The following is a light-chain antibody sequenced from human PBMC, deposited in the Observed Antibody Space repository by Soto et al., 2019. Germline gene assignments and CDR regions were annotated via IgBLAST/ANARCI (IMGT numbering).Light chain of an antibody. CDR3: QQYGSSPQT. CDR2: GAS. V-gene: IGKV3-20*01. J-gene: IGKJ1*01. CDR1: QSISSSY. Sequence: EIVMTQSPATLSVSPGERATLSCRSSQSISSSYLAWYQQKPGQAPRLLIYGASNRATGIPDRFSGSGSGTDFTLTINRLEPEDFAVYYCQQYGSSPQTFGQGTKVDIK.